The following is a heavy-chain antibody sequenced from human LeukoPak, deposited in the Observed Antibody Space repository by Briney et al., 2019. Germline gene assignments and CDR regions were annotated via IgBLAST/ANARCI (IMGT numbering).Heavy chain of an antibody. V-gene: IGHV4-31*03. CDR2: IYYSGSA. D-gene: IGHD2-2*01. CDR1: GGSISSDSCY. CDR3: ARSLGENCSSTSCYLNWFDS. J-gene: IGHJ5*01. Sequence: SQTLSLTCTVSGGSISSDSCYWSWIRQHPGKGLEWIGYIYYSGSAYYNPSLNSRVTISVDSSKNQFSLRLTSVTAADTAVYYCARSLGENCSSTSCYLNWFDSWGQGTLVTVSS.